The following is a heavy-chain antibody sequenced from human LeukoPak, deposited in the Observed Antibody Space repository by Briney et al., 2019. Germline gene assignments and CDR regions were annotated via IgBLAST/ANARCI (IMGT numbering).Heavy chain of an antibody. V-gene: IGHV1-2*02. CDR1: GYTFTSYY. CDR3: ARAGGYSSSWYTSGYYYYYMDV. CDR2: INPNSGGT. Sequence: ASMKVSCKASGYTFTSYYIHWVRQAPGQGLEWMGWINPNSGGTNYAQKFQGRVTMTRDTSISTAYMELSRLRSDDTAVYYCARAGGYSSSWYTSGYYYYYMDVWGKGTTVTVSS. D-gene: IGHD6-13*01. J-gene: IGHJ6*03.